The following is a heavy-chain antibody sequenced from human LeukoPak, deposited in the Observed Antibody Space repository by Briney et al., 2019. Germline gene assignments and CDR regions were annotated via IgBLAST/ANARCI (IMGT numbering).Heavy chain of an antibody. V-gene: IGHV3-23*01. Sequence: ETLSLTCTVSGGSISSGSYYWSWVRQAPGKGLEWVSAISGSGGSTYYADSVNGRFTISRDNSKNTLYLQMNSLRAEDTAVYYCARDFYDGFALDYWGQGTLVTVSS. CDR2: ISGSGGST. D-gene: IGHD2/OR15-2a*01. CDR1: GGSISSGSYY. CDR3: ARDFYDGFALDY. J-gene: IGHJ4*02.